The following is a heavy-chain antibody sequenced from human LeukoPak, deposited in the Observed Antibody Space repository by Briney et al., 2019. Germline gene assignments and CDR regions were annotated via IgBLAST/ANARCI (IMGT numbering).Heavy chain of an antibody. Sequence: ASVKVSCKASGYTFTGYYMHWVRQAPGQGLEWMGWINPNSGGTNYAQKFQGRVTMTRDTSISTAYMELSRLRSDDTAVCYCARERTLTSCYDYWGQGTLVTVSS. CDR2: INPNSGGT. D-gene: IGHD2-15*01. V-gene: IGHV1-2*02. CDR3: ARERTLTSCYDY. CDR1: GYTFTGYY. J-gene: IGHJ4*02.